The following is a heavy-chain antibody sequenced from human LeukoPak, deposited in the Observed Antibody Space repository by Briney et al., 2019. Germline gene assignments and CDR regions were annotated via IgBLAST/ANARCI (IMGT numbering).Heavy chain of an antibody. Sequence: GESLKISCKGSGYSFTSYWIGWVRQMPGKGLEWMGWINAGNGNTKYSQKFQGRVTITRDTSASTAYIELSSLRSEDTAVYYCARGPGEVAGTEDWFDPWGQGTLVTVSS. J-gene: IGHJ5*02. D-gene: IGHD6-19*01. CDR3: ARGPGEVAGTEDWFDP. CDR1: GYSFTSYW. V-gene: IGHV1-3*01. CDR2: INAGNGNT.